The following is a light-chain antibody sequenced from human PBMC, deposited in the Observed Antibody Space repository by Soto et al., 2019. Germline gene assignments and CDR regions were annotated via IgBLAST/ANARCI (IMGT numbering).Light chain of an antibody. J-gene: IGKJ1*01. CDR1: QSISSW. CDR2: DAS. Sequence: DIQMTQSPSTLSASVGDRVTITCRASQSISSWLAWYQQKPGKAPKLLIYDASSLESGVPSRFSGSGVGPEFTLTLSSLQPYDFATYFCQQLNSYSPWTFGQGAKVDIK. CDR3: QQLNSYSPWT. V-gene: IGKV1-5*01.